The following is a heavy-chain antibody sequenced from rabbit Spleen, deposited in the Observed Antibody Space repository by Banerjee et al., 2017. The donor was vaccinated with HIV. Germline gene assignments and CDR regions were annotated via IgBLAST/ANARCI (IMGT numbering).Heavy chain of an antibody. V-gene: IGHV1S40*01. J-gene: IGHJ4*01. CDR2: INIVTGKS. Sequence: QSLEESGGDLVKPGASLKLTCTASGFSFSSAYYICWVRQAPGKGLELIACINIVTGKSVYASWAKGRFTISKTSSTTVTLQMASLTAADTATYFCARETSSGWGVVSFYFNLWGQGTLVTVS. D-gene: IGHD4-1*01. CDR1: GFSFSSAYY. CDR3: ARETSSGWGVVSFYFNL.